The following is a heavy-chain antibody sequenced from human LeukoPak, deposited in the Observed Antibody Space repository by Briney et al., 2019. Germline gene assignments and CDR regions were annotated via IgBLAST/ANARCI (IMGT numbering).Heavy chain of an antibody. Sequence: PSETLSLTCTVSGGSIIGYYWSWIRQPPGKGLEWIGFIYYSGSTNYNPSLKSRITISIDTSKNHFSLKLSSVTAADTAVYYCARRGAVFGDNVCDSWGQGTLVTVSS. CDR1: GGSIIGYY. CDR2: IYYSGST. D-gene: IGHD3-16*02. CDR3: ARRGAVFGDNVCDS. V-gene: IGHV4-59*08. J-gene: IGHJ4*02.